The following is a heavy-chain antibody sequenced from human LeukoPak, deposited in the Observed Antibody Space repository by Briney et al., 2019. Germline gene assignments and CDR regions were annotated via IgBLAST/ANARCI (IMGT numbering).Heavy chain of an antibody. J-gene: IGHJ4*02. D-gene: IGHD2-2*01. CDR3: ARDCSSTSCYEPRY. CDR2: IYSGGST. CDR1: GFTVSNTY. Sequence: PGGSLRLSCAASGFTVSNTYMSWVRQAPGKGLEWVSLIYSGGSTYYADSVKGRFTISRDNSMNTMFLQMNSLRDEDTAVYYCARDCSSTSCYEPRYWGQGTLVTVSS. V-gene: IGHV3-66*01.